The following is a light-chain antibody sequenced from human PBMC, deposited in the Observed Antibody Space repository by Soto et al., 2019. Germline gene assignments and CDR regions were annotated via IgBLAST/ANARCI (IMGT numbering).Light chain of an antibody. CDR2: DAS. Sequence: ENVLTQSPGTLSLSPGERATLSCRASQSVGNNYLAWYQQKPGQAPRLLIYDASNRATGIPDRLSGSGSGTDFTLTIRRLEPEDFAVYYCQQGATAPLTFGQGTKVEIK. CDR3: QQGATAPLT. J-gene: IGKJ1*01. CDR1: QSVGNNY. V-gene: IGKV3-20*01.